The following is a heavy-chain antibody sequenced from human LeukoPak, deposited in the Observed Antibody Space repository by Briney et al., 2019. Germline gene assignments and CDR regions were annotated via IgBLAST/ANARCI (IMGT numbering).Heavy chain of an antibody. V-gene: IGHV3-74*01. CDR1: GFTFSSYW. J-gene: IGHJ4*02. CDR2: ISSDGRST. CDR3: ARDVLR. Sequence: PGGSLRLSCGASGFTFSSYWMHWVRHAPGKGLVWVSGISSDGRSTIYADSVKGRFSISRDNAKNTLYLQMNSLRAEDTAVYYCARDVLRRGQGILVTVSS.